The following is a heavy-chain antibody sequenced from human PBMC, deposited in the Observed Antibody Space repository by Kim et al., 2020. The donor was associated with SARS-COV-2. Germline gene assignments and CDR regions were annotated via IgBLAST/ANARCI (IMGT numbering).Heavy chain of an antibody. Sequence: GGSLRLSCAASGFTVSSNYMSWVRQAPGKGLEWVSVIYSGGSTYYADSVKGRFTISRDNSKNTLYLQMNSLRAEDTAVYYCARVPYCGGDCYPYYFDYWGQGTLVTVSS. CDR1: GFTVSSNY. V-gene: IGHV3-53*01. D-gene: IGHD2-21*02. J-gene: IGHJ4*02. CDR2: IYSGGST. CDR3: ARVPYCGGDCYPYYFDY.